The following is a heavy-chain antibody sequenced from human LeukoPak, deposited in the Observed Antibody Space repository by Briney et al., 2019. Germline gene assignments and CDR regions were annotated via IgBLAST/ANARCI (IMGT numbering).Heavy chain of an antibody. CDR1: GGSIISSSYY. J-gene: IGHJ5*02. V-gene: IGHV4-39*01. D-gene: IGHD3-16*01. CDR2: IYYSGST. CDR3: ARHLPGGRRDWWFDP. Sequence: SETLSLTCTVSGGSIISSSYYWGWIRQPPGKGLEWIGSIYYSGSTYYNPSLKSRVTISVDTSKNQFSLKLSSVTAADTAVYYCARHLPGGRRDWWFDPWGQGTLVTVSS.